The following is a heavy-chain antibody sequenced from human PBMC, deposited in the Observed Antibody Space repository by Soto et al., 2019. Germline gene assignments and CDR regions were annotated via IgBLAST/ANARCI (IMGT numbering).Heavy chain of an antibody. CDR2: ISSSSSYI. CDR3: ARVDIYCTNGVCYGYYMDV. D-gene: IGHD2-8*01. J-gene: IGHJ6*03. V-gene: IGHV3-21*01. CDR1: GFTFSSYS. Sequence: GGSLRLSCAASGFTFSSYSMNWVRQAPGKGLEWVSSISSSSSYIYYADSVKGRFTISRDNAKNSLYLQMNSLRAEDTAVYYCARVDIYCTNGVCYGYYMDVWGKGTTVTVSS.